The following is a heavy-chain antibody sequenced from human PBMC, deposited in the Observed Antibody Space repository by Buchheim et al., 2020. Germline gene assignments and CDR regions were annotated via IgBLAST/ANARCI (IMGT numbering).Heavy chain of an antibody. J-gene: IGHJ6*02. CDR3: TRSANFFRGMDV. Sequence: EERLVESGGGLGQPGGSLRLSCAASGFTFSSDWMHWVRQAPGKGLVWVSRINPDGSDTTYADSVKGRFTISRDNGRNTLYLQMNSLRGEDTAIHYCTRSANFFRGMDVWGQGTT. D-gene: IGHD2-15*01. CDR1: GFTFSSDW. CDR2: INPDGSDT. V-gene: IGHV3-74*01.